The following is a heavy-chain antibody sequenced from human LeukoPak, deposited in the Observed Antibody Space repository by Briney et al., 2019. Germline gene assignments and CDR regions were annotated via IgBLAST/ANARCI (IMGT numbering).Heavy chain of an antibody. D-gene: IGHD4-17*01. Sequence: GGSLRLSCAASGFTFSSYAMTRVRQAPGKGLEWVSSIRGSGDGTSYAASVKGRFTMSRDNSKNTLYLQMSGLRGEDTAIYISVRDPNGDYVGAVDIWGQRTLVSVSS. V-gene: IGHV3-23*01. J-gene: IGHJ3*02. CDR3: VRDPNGDYVGAVDI. CDR1: GFTFSSYA. CDR2: IRGSGDGT.